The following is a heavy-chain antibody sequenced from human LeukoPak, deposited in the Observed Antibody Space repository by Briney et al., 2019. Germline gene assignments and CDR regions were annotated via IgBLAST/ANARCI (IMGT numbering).Heavy chain of an antibody. Sequence: GSLRLSCAASGLTFSSYAMSWIRQPPGKGPEWIGYIYYSGTTSYNPSLKGRVTISMDTSNNHFSLKLRSVTAGDTAVYYCARGWPDYYSMDIWGPGTTVTVSS. CDR3: ARGWPDYYSMDI. V-gene: IGHV4-59*01. J-gene: IGHJ6*02. D-gene: IGHD2-15*01. CDR2: IYYSGTT. CDR1: GLTFSSYA.